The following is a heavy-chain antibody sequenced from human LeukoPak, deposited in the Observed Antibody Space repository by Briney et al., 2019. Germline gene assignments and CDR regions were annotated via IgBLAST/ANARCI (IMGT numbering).Heavy chain of an antibody. Sequence: SETLSLTCTISGGSICSSSYYWGWIRQPPGKGLEWIGSIYYRGTTHYNPSLKSRVTISVDTFNNQFSLKLGSVTGADTEVDYCARLTEGNTYGHEGTFDYWGQGTLVTVSS. J-gene: IGHJ4*02. CDR3: ARLTEGNTYGHEGTFDY. CDR1: GGSICSSSYY. CDR2: IYYRGTT. D-gene: IGHD5-18*01. V-gene: IGHV4-39*01.